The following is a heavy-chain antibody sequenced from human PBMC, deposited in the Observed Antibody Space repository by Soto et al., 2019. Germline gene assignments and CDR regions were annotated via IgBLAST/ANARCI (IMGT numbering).Heavy chain of an antibody. CDR3: ARGWGCSSGSCYFTS. CDR1: GFTFGSYS. Sequence: DVQLVESGGGLVQPGGSLTLSCAASGFTFGSYSMNWVRQAPGKGLEWVSYISSTSSAIWYADSLTGRFIISRDNAENSLYLQMHSLSAEDTAVYFCARGWGCSSGSCYFTSWGQGTLVTVSS. D-gene: IGHD2-15*01. CDR2: ISSTSSAI. V-gene: IGHV3-48*04. J-gene: IGHJ5*02.